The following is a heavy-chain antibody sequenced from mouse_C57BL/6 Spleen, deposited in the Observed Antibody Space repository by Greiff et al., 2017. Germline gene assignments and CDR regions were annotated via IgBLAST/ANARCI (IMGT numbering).Heavy chain of an antibody. J-gene: IGHJ1*03. CDR2: IYPGDGDT. Sequence: QVQLKQSGAELVKPGASVKISCKASGYAFSSYWMNWVKQRPGKGLEWIGQIYPGDGDTNYNGKFKGKATLTADKSSSTAYMQLSGLTSEDSAVYFCARPDYGSRTDYWYFDVWGTGTTVTVSS. CDR1: GYAFSSYW. D-gene: IGHD1-1*01. CDR3: ARPDYGSRTDYWYFDV. V-gene: IGHV1-80*01.